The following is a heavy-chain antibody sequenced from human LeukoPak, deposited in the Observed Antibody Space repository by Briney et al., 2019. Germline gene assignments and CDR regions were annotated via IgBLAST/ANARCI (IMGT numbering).Heavy chain of an antibody. CDR3: ASLGYDILTGRIGSIDY. CDR1: GGTFSSYA. Sequence: ASVKVSCKASGGTFSSYAISWVRQAPGQGLEWMGGIIHIFGTANYAQKFQGRVTITTDESTSTAYMELSSLRSEDTAVYYCASLGYDILTGRIGSIDYWGQGTLVTVSS. V-gene: IGHV1-69*05. D-gene: IGHD3-9*01. J-gene: IGHJ4*02. CDR2: IIHIFGTA.